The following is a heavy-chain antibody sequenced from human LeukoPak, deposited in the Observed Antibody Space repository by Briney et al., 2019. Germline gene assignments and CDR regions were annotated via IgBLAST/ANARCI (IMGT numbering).Heavy chain of an antibody. D-gene: IGHD6-19*01. J-gene: IGHJ4*02. CDR2: FIPVFGPA. CDR3: ARAGEVYNSGSYLEY. CDR1: GGTFSNYA. V-gene: IGHV1-69*13. Sequence: ASVKVSCKASGGTFSNYAVSWVRQAPGQGLEWMGGFIPVFGPANYAQKFQGRVTITADESTGTAYMELSSLRSEDTAVYYCARAGEVYNSGSYLEYWGQGTLVTVSS.